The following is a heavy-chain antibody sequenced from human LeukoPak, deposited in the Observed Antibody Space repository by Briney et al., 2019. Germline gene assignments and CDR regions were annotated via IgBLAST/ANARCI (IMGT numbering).Heavy chain of an antibody. CDR2: ISSSSSYI. J-gene: IGHJ4*02. Sequence: GGSLILSCAASGFTASSNYMNWVGQAPGKGLEWGSSISSSSSYIYYADSVKGRFTISRDNAKNSLYLQMNSLRAEDTAVYYCARGYGDYTPSDYWGQRTPVTVSS. CDR3: ARGYGDYTPSDY. CDR1: GFTASSNY. V-gene: IGHV3-21*01. D-gene: IGHD4-17*01.